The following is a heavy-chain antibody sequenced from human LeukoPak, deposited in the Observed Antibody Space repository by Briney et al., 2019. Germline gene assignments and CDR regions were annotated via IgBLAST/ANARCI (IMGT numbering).Heavy chain of an antibody. CDR3: ARLLRYGSGSSPLDY. CDR1: GGSISSSSYY. CDR2: IYYSGST. V-gene: IGHV4-39*07. D-gene: IGHD3-10*01. J-gene: IGHJ4*02. Sequence: SETLSLTCTVSGGSISSSSYYWGWIRRPPGKGLEWIGSIYYSGSTYYNPSLKSRVTISVDTSKNQFSLKLSSVTAADTAVYYCARLLRYGSGSSPLDYWGQGTLVTVSS.